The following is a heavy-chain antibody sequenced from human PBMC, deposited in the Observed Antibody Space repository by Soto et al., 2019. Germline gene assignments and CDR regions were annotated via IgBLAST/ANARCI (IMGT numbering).Heavy chain of an antibody. Sequence: EVQLVESGGGLVQPGGSLRLSCAASGFSFNSYEMNWVRQSPGKGLEFVSHIDTRATTITYAESVKGRFAISRDNAKNSLFLQMNSLRAEDTAVYYCARGVGLSGKYYALDIWGQGTMVTVSS. V-gene: IGHV3-48*03. CDR2: IDTRATTI. CDR1: GFSFNSYE. J-gene: IGHJ3*02. D-gene: IGHD1-26*01. CDR3: ARGVGLSGKYYALDI.